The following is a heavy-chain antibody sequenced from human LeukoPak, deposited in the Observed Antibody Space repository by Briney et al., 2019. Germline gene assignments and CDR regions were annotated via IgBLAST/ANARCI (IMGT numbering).Heavy chain of an antibody. V-gene: IGHV4-59*01. CDR2: IYYSGST. CDR1: GFTFRTYG. Sequence: GSLRLSCAASGFTFRTYGMHWARQAPGKGLEWIGYIYYSGSTNYNPSLKSRVTISVDTSKNQFSLKLSSVTAADTAVYYCARKGYYDSSGYLANWFDPWGQGTLVTVSS. J-gene: IGHJ5*02. D-gene: IGHD3-22*01. CDR3: ARKGYYDSSGYLANWFDP.